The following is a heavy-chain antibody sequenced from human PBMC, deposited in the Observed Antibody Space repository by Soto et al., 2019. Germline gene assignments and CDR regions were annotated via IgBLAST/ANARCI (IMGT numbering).Heavy chain of an antibody. CDR2: IWYDGSNK. V-gene: IGHV3-33*01. D-gene: IGHD7-27*01. Sequence: QVQLVESGGGVVQPGRSLRLSCAASGFTFSSYGMHWVRQAPGKGLEWVAVIWYDGSNKYYADSVKGRFTISRDNSKNTLYLQMNSRRAEDTAVYYCARDTTLWLRELGGMDVWGQGTTVTVSS. CDR1: GFTFSSYG. J-gene: IGHJ6*02. CDR3: ARDTTLWLRELGGMDV.